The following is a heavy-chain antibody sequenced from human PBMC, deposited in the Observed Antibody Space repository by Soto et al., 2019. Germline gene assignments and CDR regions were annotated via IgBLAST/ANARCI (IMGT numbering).Heavy chain of an antibody. V-gene: IGHV1-18*01. CDR1: GGTFSSYA. Sequence: ASVKVSCKASGGTFSSYAISWVRQAPGQGLEWMGWIRVHNGNTNYAQNLQGRVTMTTDTSTSTAYMELRSLRSDDTAVYYCVRDLDGSGSYYTGYWGPGTLVTVSS. CDR2: IRVHNGNT. J-gene: IGHJ4*02. D-gene: IGHD3-10*01. CDR3: VRDLDGSGSYYTGY.